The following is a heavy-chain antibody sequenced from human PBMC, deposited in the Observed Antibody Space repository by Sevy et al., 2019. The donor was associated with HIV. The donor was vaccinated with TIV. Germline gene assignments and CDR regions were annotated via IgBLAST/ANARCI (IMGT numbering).Heavy chain of an antibody. D-gene: IGHD3-10*02. CDR2: ISGRGGST. CDR1: GFSFSNFA. CDR3: AKDRRSVLYYFDH. J-gene: IGHJ4*02. Sequence: GGSLRLSCAASGFSFSNFAMSWVRQAPGKGLERVFGISGRGGSTFYADSVKGRFSISRDNSKNTLYLQMNNLRAEDTAVYYCAKDRRSVLYYFDHWGQGTLVTVSS. V-gene: IGHV3-23*01.